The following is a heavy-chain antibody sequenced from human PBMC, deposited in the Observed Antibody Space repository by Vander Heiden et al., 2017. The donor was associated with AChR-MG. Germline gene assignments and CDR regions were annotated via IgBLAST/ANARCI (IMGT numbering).Heavy chain of an antibody. D-gene: IGHD2-2*01. V-gene: IGHV3-30*02. J-gene: IGHJ4*02. CDR1: GFTFSSYG. CDR2: IRYDGSNK. CDR3: AKATLPSGYIVVVPGDFDY. Sequence: QVQLVESGGGVVQPGGSLRLSCAASGFTFSSYGMHWVRQAPGKGLEWVAFIRYDGSNKYYADSVKGRFTISRDNSKNTLYLQMNSLRAEDTAVYYCAKATLPSGYIVVVPGDFDYWGQGTLVTVSS.